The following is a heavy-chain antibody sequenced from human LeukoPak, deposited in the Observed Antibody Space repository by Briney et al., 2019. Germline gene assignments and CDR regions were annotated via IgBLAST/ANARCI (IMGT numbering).Heavy chain of an antibody. CDR1: GFTFSSYA. CDR3: AKDRGYSYGDENYFNC. Sequence: GGSLRLSCAASGFTFSSYAMSRVRQTPGKGLEWVSASGSGGSTYYADSVKGRFTISRDNSKSTLYLQMSSLRAEDTALYYCAKDRGYSYGDENYFNCWGQGTLVTVSS. J-gene: IGHJ4*02. CDR2: SGSGGST. D-gene: IGHD5-18*01. V-gene: IGHV3-23*01.